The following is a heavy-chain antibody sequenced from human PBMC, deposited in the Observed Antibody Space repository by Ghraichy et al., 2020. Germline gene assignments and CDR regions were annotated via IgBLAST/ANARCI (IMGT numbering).Heavy chain of an antibody. CDR2: INHSGST. Sequence: SQTLSLTCAVYGGSFSGYYWSWIRQPPGKGLEWIGEINHSGSTNYNPSLKSRVTISVDTSKNQFSLKLSSVTAADTAVYYCARGYVGYCSGGSCYRVSHYTYYGMDVWCQGTTVTVSS. CDR3: ARGYVGYCSGGSCYRVSHYTYYGMDV. J-gene: IGHJ6*02. CDR1: GGSFSGYY. D-gene: IGHD2-15*01. V-gene: IGHV4-34*01.